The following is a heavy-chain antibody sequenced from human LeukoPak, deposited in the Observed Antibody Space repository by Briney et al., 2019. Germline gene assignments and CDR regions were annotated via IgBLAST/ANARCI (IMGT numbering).Heavy chain of an antibody. CDR2: IYNSGTT. CDR1: GGSISTGGYY. Sequence: SETLSLTRTVSGGSISTGGYYWSWIRQRPGKGLEWIGYIYNSGTTYYNPSLESRVTISGDTSKNQFSLKLNSVTAADTAVYYCARTAGWSYGFDYWGQGTLVTVSS. V-gene: IGHV4-31*03. D-gene: IGHD5-18*01. CDR3: ARTAGWSYGFDY. J-gene: IGHJ4*02.